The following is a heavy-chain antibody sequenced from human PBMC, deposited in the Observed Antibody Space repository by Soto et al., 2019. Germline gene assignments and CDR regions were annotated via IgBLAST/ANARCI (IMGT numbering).Heavy chain of an antibody. CDR2: IDPSGGAT. Sequence: QVQLVQSGAEVKKPGASVMVSCRASGYTFTSHYMHWVRQAPGQGLEWMGMIDPSGGATTYAQKFQVRFTITWDTSTTTVYIELSRLRPEDTAGYSCSSGLWKWLFDYWGQGTLVTGSS. J-gene: IGHJ4*02. CDR3: SSGLWKWLFDY. D-gene: IGHD6-19*01. CDR1: GYTFTSHY. V-gene: IGHV1-46*03.